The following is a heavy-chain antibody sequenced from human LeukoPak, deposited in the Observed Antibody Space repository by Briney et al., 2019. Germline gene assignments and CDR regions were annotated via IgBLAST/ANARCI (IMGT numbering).Heavy chain of an antibody. J-gene: IGHJ4*02. V-gene: IGHV3-11*01. Sequence: GGSLRLSCAASGFTFSDYYMSWIRQAPGEGLEWVSYISSSGSTIYYADSVKGRFTISRGNAKNSLYLQMNSLRAEDTAVYYCARDSGAYYDSSGSSNFDYWGQGTLVTVSS. CDR3: ARDSGAYYDSSGSSNFDY. CDR1: GFTFSDYY. D-gene: IGHD3-22*01. CDR2: ISSSGSTI.